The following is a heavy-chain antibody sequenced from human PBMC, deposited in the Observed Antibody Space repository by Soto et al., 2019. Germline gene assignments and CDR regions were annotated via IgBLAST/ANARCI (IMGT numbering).Heavy chain of an antibody. Sequence: QVQLVQSGAEVKKPGASVKVSCKASGYTFTSYGISWVRQAPGQGLEWMGWISAYNGNTNYAQKLQGRVTMTTDTSTSTAYMELRSLRSDDAAVYYCARMFDGWPNTYYFDYWGQGTLDTVSS. CDR1: GYTFTSYG. J-gene: IGHJ4*02. CDR2: ISAYNGNT. V-gene: IGHV1-18*01. D-gene: IGHD3-10*02. CDR3: ARMFDGWPNTYYFDY.